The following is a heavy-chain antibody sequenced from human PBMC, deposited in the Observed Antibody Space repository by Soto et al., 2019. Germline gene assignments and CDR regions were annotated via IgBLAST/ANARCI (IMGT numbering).Heavy chain of an antibody. V-gene: IGHV1-69*02. CDR3: ARGGVPRWLQPIFDY. CDR2: IIPILGIA. CDR1: GGTFSSYT. D-gene: IGHD3-16*01. J-gene: IGHJ4*02. Sequence: QVQLVQSGAEVKKPGSSVKVSCKASGGTFSSYTISWVRQAPGQGLEWMGRIIPILGIANYAQKFQGRVTIXXDXSXXTGYMELSSLRSEDTAVYYCARGGVPRWLQPIFDYWGQGTLVTVSS.